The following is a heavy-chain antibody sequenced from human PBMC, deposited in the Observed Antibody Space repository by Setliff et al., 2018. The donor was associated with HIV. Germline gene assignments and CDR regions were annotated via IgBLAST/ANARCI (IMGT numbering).Heavy chain of an antibody. J-gene: IGHJ4*02. V-gene: IGHV3-21*01. CDR2: IYDSGDI. Sequence: PGGSLRLSCAASGFTFRSYTMNWVRQTPGKGLEWVSRIYDSGDIWYADSVRGRFTISRDNTKNSLYLQMNSLRAEDMAIYYCTRDPVGAVLSYFDYWGQGSLVTVSS. CDR3: TRDPVGAVLSYFDY. CDR1: GFTFRSYT. D-gene: IGHD1-26*01.